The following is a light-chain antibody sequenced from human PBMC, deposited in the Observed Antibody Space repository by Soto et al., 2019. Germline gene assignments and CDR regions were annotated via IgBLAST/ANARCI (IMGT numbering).Light chain of an antibody. CDR3: QQLNNYPRT. CDR2: AAS. Sequence: DIQMTQSPSSLSASVGDRVTITCRTSQTITTSLNWYRQKPGKAPDLLIYAASSLQSGIPSRFGGRGSGTEFTLTISSLQPEDFATYYCQQLNNYPRTFGQGTKVDIK. V-gene: IGKV1-17*01. J-gene: IGKJ1*01. CDR1: QTITTS.